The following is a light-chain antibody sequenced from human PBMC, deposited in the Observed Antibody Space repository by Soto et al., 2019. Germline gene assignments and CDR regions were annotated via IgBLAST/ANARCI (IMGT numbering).Light chain of an antibody. J-gene: IGKJ1*01. CDR1: QSVSSSY. CDR3: QQYGSSLPWT. V-gene: IGKV3-20*01. CDR2: GAS. Sequence: EIVLTQSPGTLSLSPGERATLSCRASQSVSSSYLAWYQQKPGQAPRLIIYGASSRATGIPDRFSGSGSGTDFTLTISRLEPEDFVVYYCQQYGSSLPWTFGQGTKVEIK.